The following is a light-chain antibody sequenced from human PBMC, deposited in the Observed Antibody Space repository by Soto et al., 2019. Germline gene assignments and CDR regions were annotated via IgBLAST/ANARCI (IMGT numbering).Light chain of an antibody. CDR3: QLYGGTRDT. J-gene: IGKJ2*01. Sequence: EIVLTQSPGTLSLSPGDRATLSCRASQDVSTSIAWFQQKRGQPPRLLITGASSRAAGIPDRFSGSGSGTDFTLTISRLDPEDFAVYYCQLYGGTRDTFGQGTKLEIK. CDR2: GAS. V-gene: IGKV3-20*01. CDR1: QDVSTS.